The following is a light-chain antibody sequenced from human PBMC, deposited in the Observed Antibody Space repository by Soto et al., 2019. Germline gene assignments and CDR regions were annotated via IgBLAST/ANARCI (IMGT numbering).Light chain of an antibody. V-gene: IGLV2-8*01. J-gene: IGLJ2*01. Sequence: QSALTQPPSASGSPGQSVTISCTGTSSDVGLYNYVSWYQQHPGKAPKLIIYELNKRPSGVPDRFSGSKSGNTASLTVSGLQAEDEADYYCSSYAGNNNVIFGGGTKVTVL. CDR3: SSYAGNNNVI. CDR1: SSDVGLYNY. CDR2: ELN.